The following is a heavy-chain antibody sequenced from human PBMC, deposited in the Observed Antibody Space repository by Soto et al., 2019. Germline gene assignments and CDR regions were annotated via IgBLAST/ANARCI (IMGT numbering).Heavy chain of an antibody. V-gene: IGHV1-69*14. Sequence: QVQLVQSGAEVKKPGSSVKVSCKPSGDIFSGYSISWVRQAPGKGLEGMGGIIPIFGTTNYAPRFHGRVTITADKSTSTVYMELYSLKSEDTAVYYCARDLGSGYDPGDYWGQGTLVTVSS. CDR2: IIPIFGTT. CDR3: ARDLGSGYDPGDY. D-gene: IGHD5-12*01. J-gene: IGHJ4*02. CDR1: GDIFSGYS.